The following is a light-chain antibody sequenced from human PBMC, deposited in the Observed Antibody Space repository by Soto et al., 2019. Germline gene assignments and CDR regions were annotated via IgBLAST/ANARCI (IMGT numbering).Light chain of an antibody. CDR2: AAS. Sequence: EIVLTHSPGTLSLSPGERATLSCRASQSVSSDLAWYQQKPGQAPRLLIYAASSRATGIPDRFSGSGSGTEFTLTVSRLEPEDFAVYYCQQYGISPWTFGQGTKVDI. V-gene: IGKV3-20*01. J-gene: IGKJ1*01. CDR1: QSVSSD. CDR3: QQYGISPWT.